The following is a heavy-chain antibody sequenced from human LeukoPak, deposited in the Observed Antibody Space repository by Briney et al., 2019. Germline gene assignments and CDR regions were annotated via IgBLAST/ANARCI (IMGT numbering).Heavy chain of an antibody. CDR1: RFIFRDYD. J-gene: IGHJ4*02. D-gene: IGHD4-11*01. CDR2: ITTSGGNT. CDR3: ARGHSILDY. Sequence: PGGSLRLSCAASRFIFRDYDMAWVRQAPGKRLEWVSYITTSGGNTYYADSVKGRFTISRDNSKNTLYLRLNTLRAEDTALYYCARGHSILDYWGKGILVTVSS. V-gene: IGHV3-23*01.